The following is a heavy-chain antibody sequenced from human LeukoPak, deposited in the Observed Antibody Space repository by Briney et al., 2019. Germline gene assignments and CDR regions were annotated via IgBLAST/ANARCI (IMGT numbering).Heavy chain of an antibody. CDR1: GGTFSSYA. CDR3: ARDQGDIVVVVAVASDI. J-gene: IGHJ3*02. V-gene: IGHV1-69*04. CDR2: IIPILGIA. D-gene: IGHD2-15*01. Sequence: GASVKVSCKASGGTFSSYAISWVRQAPGQGLEWMGRIIPILGIANYAQKFQGRVTITADKSTSTAYMELSSLRSEDTAVYYCARDQGDIVVVVAVASDIWGQGTMVTVSS.